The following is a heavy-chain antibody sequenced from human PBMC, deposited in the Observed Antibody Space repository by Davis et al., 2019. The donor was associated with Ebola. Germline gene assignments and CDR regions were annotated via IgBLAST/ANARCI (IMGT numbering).Heavy chain of an antibody. CDR3: ARVRAISGSLDYFDY. D-gene: IGHD1-26*01. J-gene: IGHJ4*02. CDR2: ISSSSSYI. V-gene: IGHV3-21*01. Sequence: PGGSLRLSCAASGFTFSSYSMNWVRQAPGKGLEWVSSISSSSSYIYYADSVKGRFTISRDNSKNTLYPQMNSLRAEDTAVYYCARVRAISGSLDYFDYWGQGTLVTVSS. CDR1: GFTFSSYS.